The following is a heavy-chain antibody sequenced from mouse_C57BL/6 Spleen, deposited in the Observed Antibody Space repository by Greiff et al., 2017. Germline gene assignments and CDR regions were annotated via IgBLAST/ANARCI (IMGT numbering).Heavy chain of an antibody. Sequence: QVQLQQPGAELVRPGSSVKLSCKASGYTFTSYWMHWVKQRPIQGLEWIGNIDPSDSETHSNQKFKDKATLTVDKSSSTAYMQLSSLTSEDSAVYYCARRYYDHGEAMDYWGQGTSVTVSS. D-gene: IGHD2-4*01. J-gene: IGHJ4*01. V-gene: IGHV1-52*01. CDR2: IDPSDSET. CDR3: ARRYYDHGEAMDY. CDR1: GYTFTSYW.